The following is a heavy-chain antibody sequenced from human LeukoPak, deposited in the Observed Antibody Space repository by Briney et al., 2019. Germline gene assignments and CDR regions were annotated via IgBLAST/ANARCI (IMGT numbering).Heavy chain of an antibody. J-gene: IGHJ4*02. D-gene: IGHD2-2*01. V-gene: IGHV3-23*01. CDR2: ISGSGSSP. CDR1: GLTFSSFA. Sequence: GGSLRLSCAASGLTFSSFAMSWVRQAPGKGLEWVSAISGSGSSPYYADSVKGRFTISRDNSKSTLYLQMNSLRAGDTAVYYCAKDSGPWGYCTTTSCYFAYWGQGALVTVSP. CDR3: AKDSGPWGYCTTTSCYFAY.